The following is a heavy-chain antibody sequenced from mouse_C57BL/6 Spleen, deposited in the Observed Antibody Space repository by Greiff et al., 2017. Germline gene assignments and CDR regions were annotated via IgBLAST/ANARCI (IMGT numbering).Heavy chain of an antibody. V-gene: IGHV1-64*01. CDR2: IHSNSGST. CDR1: GYTFPSYW. CDR3: ALYDGYYFDY. J-gene: IGHJ2*01. D-gene: IGHD2-3*01. Sequence: QVQPQQPGAELVKPGASVKLSCKASGYTFPSYWMHWVKQRPGQGLEVIGMIHSNSGSTNYNEKFRSKATLTVDNSSSTAYMQLSSLTSEYSAVYYCALYDGYYFDYWGQGTTLTGSS.